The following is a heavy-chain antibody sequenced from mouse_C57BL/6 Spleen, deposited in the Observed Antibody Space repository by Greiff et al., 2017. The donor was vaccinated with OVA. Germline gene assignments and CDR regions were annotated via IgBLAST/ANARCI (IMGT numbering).Heavy chain of an antibody. CDR3: TTGYSFAY. CDR2: IDPENGDT. D-gene: IGHD2-3*01. CDR1: GFNIKDDY. J-gene: IGHJ3*01. V-gene: IGHV14-4*01. Sequence: EVQLQQSGAELVRPGASVKLSCTASGFNIKDDYMHWVKQRPEQGLEWIGWIDPENGDTEYASKFQGKATITADTSSNTAYLQLSSLTSEDTAVYYGTTGYSFAYWGQGTLVTVSA.